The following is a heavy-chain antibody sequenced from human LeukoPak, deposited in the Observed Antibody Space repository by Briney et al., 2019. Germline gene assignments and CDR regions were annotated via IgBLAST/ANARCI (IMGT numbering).Heavy chain of an antibody. CDR1: GFTFNTYD. V-gene: IGHV3-23*01. Sequence: GGSLRLSCAASGFTFNTYDMRWVRQAPGKGLEWVATILANSRGAAYYADSVKGRFIVSRDSSQKTLFLRMNRLRVEDTAIYYCAELKGRINWFDPWGQGTLVTVSS. CDR2: ILANSRGAA. J-gene: IGHJ5*02. CDR3: AELKGRINWFDP.